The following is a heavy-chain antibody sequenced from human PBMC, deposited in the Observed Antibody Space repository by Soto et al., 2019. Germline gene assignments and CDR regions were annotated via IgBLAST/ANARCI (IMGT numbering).Heavy chain of an antibody. Sequence: LRLSCAASGFTFSSYGMHWVRQAPGKGLEWVAVISYDGSNKYYADSVKGRFTISRDNSKNTLYLQINSLRAEDRAVYYCAKYVSWCSGGSCYENPPMDVWGQWTTVTVAS. CDR2: ISYDGSNK. D-gene: IGHD2-15*01. V-gene: IGHV3-30*18. CDR1: GFTFSSYG. J-gene: IGHJ6*02. CDR3: AKYVSWCSGGSCYENPPMDV.